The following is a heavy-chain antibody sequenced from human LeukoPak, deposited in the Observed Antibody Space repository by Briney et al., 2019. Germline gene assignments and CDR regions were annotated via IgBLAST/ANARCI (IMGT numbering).Heavy chain of an antibody. CDR3: ARGSDGDYVGAASFHH. D-gene: IGHD4-17*01. Sequence: ASVKVSCKTSGYTFNGYFIHWVRRAPGLGLEWMGWINPKSGGTNYVQKFQGRVTMTWDTSISAAYMELRWLTSDDTAVYYCARGSDGDYVGAASFHHWGRGTLVTVSS. J-gene: IGHJ1*01. V-gene: IGHV1-2*02. CDR2: INPKSGGT. CDR1: GYTFNGYF.